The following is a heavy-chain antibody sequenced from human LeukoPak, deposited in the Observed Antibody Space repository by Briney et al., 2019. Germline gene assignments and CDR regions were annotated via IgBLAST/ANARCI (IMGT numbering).Heavy chain of an antibody. CDR1: GYTFTSYA. V-gene: IGHV7-4-1*02. CDR3: ARDPITFIAAAAYNWFDP. CDR2: INTNTGNP. J-gene: IGHJ5*02. Sequence: ASVKVSCKASGYTFTSYAMNWVRQAPGQGLEWMGWINTNTGNPTYAQGFTGRFVFSLDTSVSTAYLQISSLKAEDTAVYYCARDPITFIAAAAYNWFDPWGQGTLVTVSS. D-gene: IGHD6-13*01.